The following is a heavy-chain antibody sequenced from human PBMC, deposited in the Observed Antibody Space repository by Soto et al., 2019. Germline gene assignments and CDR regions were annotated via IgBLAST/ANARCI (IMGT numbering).Heavy chain of an antibody. CDR1: GYNFMPYG. J-gene: IGHJ4*02. CDR2: ISPWKGNT. CDR3: ARDLDPAGSYYTDY. Sequence: ASVKVSCKASGYNFMPYGVNWVRQAPGQGLEWMGWISPWKGNTNYAQSFQGRVTMTTDTSTSTAYMELRSLTSDDTAVYYCARDLDPAGSYYTDYWGPGTLVTVSS. D-gene: IGHD2-2*03. V-gene: IGHV1-18*04.